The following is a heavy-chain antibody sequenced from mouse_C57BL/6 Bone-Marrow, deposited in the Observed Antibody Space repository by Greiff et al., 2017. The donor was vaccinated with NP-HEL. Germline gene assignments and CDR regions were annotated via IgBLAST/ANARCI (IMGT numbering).Heavy chain of an antibody. CDR3: VREGPYCYH. Sequence: EVKVVEPGGGLVQPKGSLKLSCAASGFTFNTYAMHWVRQAPGKGLEWVARIRSKSGNYVTYHADSVKDRFTITRDESQSMLYLQMNNLKTEETARYYCVREGPYCYHGGQGTTLTVST. CDR1: GFTFNTYA. J-gene: IGHJ2*01. V-gene: IGHV10-3*01. D-gene: IGHD1-1*01. CDR2: IRSKSGNYVT.